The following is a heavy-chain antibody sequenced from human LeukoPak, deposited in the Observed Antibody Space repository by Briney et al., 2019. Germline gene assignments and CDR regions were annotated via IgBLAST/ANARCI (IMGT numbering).Heavy chain of an antibody. D-gene: IGHD2-21*02. Sequence: GGSLRLFCAASGFTFSSYAMSWVRQAPGKGLEWVSGISGSGGSTYYADSVKGRFTISRDNFKNMLYLQMDSLRAEDTALYYCAKNSPRYCGGDCPLDSWGQGTLVTVSS. V-gene: IGHV3-23*01. CDR1: GFTFSSYA. CDR2: ISGSGGST. J-gene: IGHJ4*02. CDR3: AKNSPRYCGGDCPLDS.